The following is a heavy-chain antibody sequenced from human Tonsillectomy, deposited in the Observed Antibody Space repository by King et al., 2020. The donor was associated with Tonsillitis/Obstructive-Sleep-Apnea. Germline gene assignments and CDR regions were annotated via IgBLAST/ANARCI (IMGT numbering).Heavy chain of an antibody. J-gene: IGHJ3*01. Sequence: QLVQSGGGLVQPGRSLRLSCAASGFTFDGYAMHWVRQAPGKGLEWVSGISWNSGSIGYAESVKGRFTISRDNAKNSLYLQMNSLRPEDTALYYCAKDIGGDYGGGALDFWGQGTRVTVSS. D-gene: IGHD4-17*01. CDR1: GFTFDGYA. V-gene: IGHV3-9*01. CDR2: ISWNSGSI. CDR3: AKDIGGDYGGGALDF.